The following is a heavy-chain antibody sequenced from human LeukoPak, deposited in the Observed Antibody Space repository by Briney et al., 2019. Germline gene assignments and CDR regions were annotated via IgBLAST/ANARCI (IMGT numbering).Heavy chain of an antibody. CDR2: IYYTGTT. V-gene: IGHV4-39*07. CDR1: GGAISSSHYY. J-gene: IGHJ4*02. D-gene: IGHD1-1*01. CDR3: AVETTPFDY. Sequence: SEALSLTCTVSGGAISSSHYYWGWIRQPPGEGLEWIATIYYTGTTYYNPSLKSRVTISVDTSKNQFSLNLRSVTAADTAVYYCAVETTPFDYWGQGTLVTVSS.